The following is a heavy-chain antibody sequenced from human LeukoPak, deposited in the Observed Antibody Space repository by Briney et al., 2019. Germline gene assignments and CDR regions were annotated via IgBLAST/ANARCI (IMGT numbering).Heavy chain of an antibody. Sequence: SETLSLTCAVYGGSFSGYYWSWIRQPPGKGLEWIGEINHSGSTNHNPSLMSRVTISVDTSKNQFSLKLSSVTAADTAVYYCARRARSRGYFDYWGQGTLVTVSS. D-gene: IGHD1-26*01. CDR2: INHSGST. V-gene: IGHV4-34*01. J-gene: IGHJ4*02. CDR3: ARRARSRGYFDY. CDR1: GGSFSGYY.